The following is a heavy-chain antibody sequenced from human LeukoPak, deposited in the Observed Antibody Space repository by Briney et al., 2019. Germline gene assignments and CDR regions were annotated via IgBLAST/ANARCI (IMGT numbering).Heavy chain of an antibody. D-gene: IGHD3-10*01. Sequence: WIRQXPXXGLEWIGEINHSGSTNYNPSLKSRVTISVDTSKNQFSLKLSSVTAADTAAYYCARFTLYYYGSGSLNAYYFDYWGQGTLVTVSS. CDR3: ARFTLYYYGSGSLNAYYFDY. J-gene: IGHJ4*02. CDR2: INHSGST. V-gene: IGHV4-34*01.